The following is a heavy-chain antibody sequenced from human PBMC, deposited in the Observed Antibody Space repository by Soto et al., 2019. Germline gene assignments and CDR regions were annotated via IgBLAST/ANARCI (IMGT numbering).Heavy chain of an antibody. D-gene: IGHD3-10*01. CDR3: ARGVGPSWSYYNSYFDY. CDR2: ISSSSSHI. V-gene: IGHV3-21*01. J-gene: IGHJ4*02. CDR1: GFTFSSYS. Sequence: EVQLVESGGGLVKPGGSLRLSCAASGFTFSSYSMNWVRQAPGKGLEWVSSISSSSSHIYYADSVKGRFTISRDNAKNSLYLQMNSLRAEDTAVYYCARGVGPSWSYYNSYFDYWGQGTLVTVSS.